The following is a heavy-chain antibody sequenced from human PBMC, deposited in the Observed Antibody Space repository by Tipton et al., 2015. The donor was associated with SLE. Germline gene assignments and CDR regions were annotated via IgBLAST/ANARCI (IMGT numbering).Heavy chain of an antibody. CDR2: INHSGST. J-gene: IGHJ4*02. D-gene: IGHD3-10*01. CDR1: GGSFSGYY. V-gene: IGHV4-34*01. CDR3: AKNSGSYYFDD. Sequence: TLSLTCAVYGGSFSGYYWSWIRQPPGKGLEWIGEINHSGSTNYNPSLKSRVTMSVDTSKNQFSLKLNSVTAADTAVYYCAKNSGSYYFDDWGQGTLVTVSS.